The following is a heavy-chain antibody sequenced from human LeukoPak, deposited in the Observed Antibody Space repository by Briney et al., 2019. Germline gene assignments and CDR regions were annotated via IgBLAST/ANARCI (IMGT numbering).Heavy chain of an antibody. J-gene: IGHJ1*01. D-gene: IGHD1-26*01. CDR1: GFTFSSYA. V-gene: IGHV3-23*01. CDR2: ISGSGGGT. Sequence: PGGSLRLSCAASGFTFSSYAMSWVRQAPGKGLEWVSAISGSGGGTYYADSVKGRFTISRDNSKNTLYLQMNSLRAEDTAVYYCASYTHQPRELLRVHFQHWGQGTLVTVSS. CDR3: ASYTHQPRELLRVHFQH.